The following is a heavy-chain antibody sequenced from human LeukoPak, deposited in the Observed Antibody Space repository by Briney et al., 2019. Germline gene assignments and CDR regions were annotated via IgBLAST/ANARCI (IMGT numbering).Heavy chain of an antibody. CDR2: IKEDGSEK. V-gene: IGHV3-7*01. Sequence: RGSLRLSCVASGFTFSSYWMTWVRQAPGKGLEWVANIKEDGSEKYYVDSVKGRFSISRDNAKNSLFLQMNSPRAEDTAVYYCARDRYSSKWGQGTLVTVSS. CDR1: GFTFSSYW. D-gene: IGHD6-19*01. CDR3: ARDRYSSK. J-gene: IGHJ1*01.